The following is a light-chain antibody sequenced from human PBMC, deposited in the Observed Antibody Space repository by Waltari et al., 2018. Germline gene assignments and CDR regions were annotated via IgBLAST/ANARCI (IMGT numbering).Light chain of an antibody. CDR2: WAS. CDR1: QSVFYTDNIKNY. J-gene: IGKJ1*01. Sequence: DIVMTQSPDSLAVSLGERATINRKSSQSVFYTDNIKNYLVWYQQKPGQPPKLLISWASTRETGVPDRFIGSGSGTDFTLTISSLQAEDVAVYYCHQHHTTPLTFGQGTGVEI. CDR3: HQHHTTPLT. V-gene: IGKV4-1*01.